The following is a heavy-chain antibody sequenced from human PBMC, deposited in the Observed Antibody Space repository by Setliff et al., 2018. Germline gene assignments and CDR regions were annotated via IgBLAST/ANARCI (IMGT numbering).Heavy chain of an antibody. CDR1: GGSVSSYY. CDR3: ARGGNDYKWGAFDI. J-gene: IGHJ3*02. V-gene: IGHV4-59*02. CDR2: IYYSGST. D-gene: IGHD4-4*01. Sequence: PSETLSLTCTVSGGSVSSYYWSWIRQPPGKGLEWIGYIYYSGSTNYNPSLKSRVTISVDTSKNQFSLKLSSVTAADTAVYYCARGGNDYKWGAFDIWAQGTMVTVSS.